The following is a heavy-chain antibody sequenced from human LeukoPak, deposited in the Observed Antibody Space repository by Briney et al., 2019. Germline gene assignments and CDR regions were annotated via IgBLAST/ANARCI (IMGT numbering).Heavy chain of an antibody. V-gene: IGHV4-39*01. J-gene: IGHJ5*02. Sequence: SETLSLTCTVSGDSISSNTYYWGWIRRPPGKGLEWIGNIHYSGSTYYNSSLKSRVTISVATSKNQFSLNLSSLSAADTAVYYCATSDTVSTYTWFDPWGQGTLV. CDR2: IHYSGST. D-gene: IGHD5/OR15-5a*01. CDR1: GDSISSNTYY. CDR3: ATSDTVSTYTWFDP.